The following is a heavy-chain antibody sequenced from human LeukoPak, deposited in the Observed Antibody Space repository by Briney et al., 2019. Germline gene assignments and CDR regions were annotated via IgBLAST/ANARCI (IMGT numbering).Heavy chain of an antibody. V-gene: IGHV3-21*01. J-gene: IGHJ3*02. D-gene: IGHD2-2*01. CDR3: ARVGEGIVVVPAGVSGAFDI. Sequence: GGSLRLSCAASGFTFSGYNMNWVRQAPGKGLEWVSSISSSSSYIYYADSVKGRFTISRDNAKNSLYLQMNSLRAEDTAVYYCARVGEGIVVVPAGVSGAFDIWGQGTMVTVSS. CDR1: GFTFSGYN. CDR2: ISSSSSYI.